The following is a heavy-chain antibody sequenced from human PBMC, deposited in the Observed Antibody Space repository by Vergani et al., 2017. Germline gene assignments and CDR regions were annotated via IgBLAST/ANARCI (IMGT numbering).Heavy chain of an antibody. V-gene: IGHV4-34*01. CDR3: ATHPLGYYDSGGYYSHYFDY. D-gene: IGHD3-22*01. J-gene: IGHJ4*02. CDR2: INHSGST. CDR1: GGSFSGYY. Sequence: QVQLQQWGAGLLKPSETLSLTCAVYGGSFSGYYWSWIRKPPGKGLEWIGVINHSGSTNYNPSLKSRVTISVDTSKNQFSLKLSSVTAADTAVYYCATHPLGYYDSGGYYSHYFDYWGQGTLVTVSS.